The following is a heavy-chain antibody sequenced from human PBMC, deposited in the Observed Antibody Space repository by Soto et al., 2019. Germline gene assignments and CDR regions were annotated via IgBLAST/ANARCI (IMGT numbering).Heavy chain of an antibody. CDR3: ARLIGNSWLDS. Sequence: SQTLPLTCAISGDSVSTNSATWDCIRQSPSRGLEWLGRTYYRSKWYNDYAVSVKGRITINPDTSNNQLSLQLNSVTPDDTAVEECARLIGNSWLDSWCQGTLVTVVS. J-gene: IGHJ5*01. D-gene: IGHD2-8*01. CDR1: GDSVSTNSAT. V-gene: IGHV6-1*01. CDR2: TYYRSKWYN.